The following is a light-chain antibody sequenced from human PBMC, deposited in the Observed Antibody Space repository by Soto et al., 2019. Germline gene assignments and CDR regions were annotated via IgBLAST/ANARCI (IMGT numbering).Light chain of an antibody. J-gene: IGKJ4*01. V-gene: IGKV1-9*01. CDR2: AAS. CDR1: QGISSY. CDR3: QQLNSYPFT. Sequence: IQLTQSPSSLSASVGDRVTITCRASQGISSYLAWYQQKPGKAPKLLIYAASTLQSGVPSRFSGSGSGTDFTLTISSLQPEYVATYYCQQLNSYPFTFGGGTKVEIK.